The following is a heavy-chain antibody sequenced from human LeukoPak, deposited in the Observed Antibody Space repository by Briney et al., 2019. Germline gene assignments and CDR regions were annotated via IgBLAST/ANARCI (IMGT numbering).Heavy chain of an antibody. D-gene: IGHD2-2*01. Sequence: PGGSLRLSCAASGFTFSSYGMHWVRQAPGKGLEWVAVISYDGSNKYYADSVKGRFTISRDNSKNTLYLQMNSLRAEDTAVYYCAKDGEVVPAAIRPVFDYWGQGTLVTVSS. CDR1: GFTFSSYG. CDR2: ISYDGSNK. V-gene: IGHV3-30*18. CDR3: AKDGEVVPAAIRPVFDY. J-gene: IGHJ4*02.